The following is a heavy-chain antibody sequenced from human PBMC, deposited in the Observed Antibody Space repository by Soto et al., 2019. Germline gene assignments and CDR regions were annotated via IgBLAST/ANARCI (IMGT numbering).Heavy chain of an antibody. CDR3: AKAWGNFDMYFYYSRDV. CDR2: ISYDGSNI. CDR1: GFIFNTYG. Sequence: QVQLVESGGGVVQPGWSLRLSCAASGFIFNTYGMHWVSQAPGKGLEWVALISYDGSNIFSADSVKGRFTISRDNSKNTIYLQMNSLGAEDSAVYYCAKAWGNFDMYFYYSRDVWGKGTTVTVSS. D-gene: IGHD4-4*01. V-gene: IGHV3-30*18. J-gene: IGHJ6*03.